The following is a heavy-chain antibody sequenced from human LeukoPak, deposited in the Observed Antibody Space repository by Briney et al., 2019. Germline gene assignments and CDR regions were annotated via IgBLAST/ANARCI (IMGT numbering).Heavy chain of an antibody. Sequence: SETLSLTCAVYGGSFSGYYWSWIRQPPGKGLEWIGEINHSGSTNYNPSLKSRVTISVDTSKNQFSLKLSSVTAADTAVYYCARSPITIFGVVITGFDYWGQGTLVTVSS. J-gene: IGHJ4*02. D-gene: IGHD3-3*01. CDR1: GGSFSGYY. CDR2: INHSGST. CDR3: ARSPITIFGVVITGFDY. V-gene: IGHV4-34*01.